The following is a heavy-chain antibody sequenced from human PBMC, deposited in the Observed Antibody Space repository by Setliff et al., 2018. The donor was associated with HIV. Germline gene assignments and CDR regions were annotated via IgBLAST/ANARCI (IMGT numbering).Heavy chain of an antibody. V-gene: IGHV1-8*03. CDR1: GYTFTSYD. Sequence: GASVKASCKASGYTFTSYDINWVRQATGQGLEWMGWMNPNSGNTGYAQKFQGRVTITRNTSISTAYMELSSLRSEDTAVYYCARDRYYDYVWGSLLGYYYGMDVWGQGTTVTVSS. CDR2: MNPNSGNT. D-gene: IGHD3-16*01. CDR3: ARDRYYDYVWGSLLGYYYGMDV. J-gene: IGHJ6*02.